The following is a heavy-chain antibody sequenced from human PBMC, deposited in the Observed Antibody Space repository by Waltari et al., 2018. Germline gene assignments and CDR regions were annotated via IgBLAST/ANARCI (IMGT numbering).Heavy chain of an antibody. CDR2: IIPIFGTA. J-gene: IGHJ4*02. V-gene: IGHV1-69*05. Sequence: QVQLVQSGAEVKKPGSSVKVSCKASGGTFSSYAISWVRKAPGQGLEWMGGIIPIFGTANYAQKFQGRVTITTDESTSTAYMELSSLRSEDTAVYYCARTSGLRFFPEPFDYWGQGTLVTVSS. CDR3: ARTSGLRFFPEPFDY. CDR1: GGTFSSYA. D-gene: IGHD3-3*01.